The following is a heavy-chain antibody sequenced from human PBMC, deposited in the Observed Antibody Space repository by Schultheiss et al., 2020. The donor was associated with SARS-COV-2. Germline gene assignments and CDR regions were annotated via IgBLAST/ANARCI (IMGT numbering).Heavy chain of an antibody. D-gene: IGHD4-17*01. Sequence: GGSLRLSCAASGFTFSSYGMHWVRQAPGKGLEWVAVISYDGSNKYYADSVKGRFTISRDNSKNTLYLQMNSLRAEDTAVYYCAKDGTMFATVTPFDYWGQGTLVTVSS. CDR3: AKDGTMFATVTPFDY. V-gene: IGHV3-30*18. J-gene: IGHJ4*02. CDR2: ISYDGSNK. CDR1: GFTFSSYG.